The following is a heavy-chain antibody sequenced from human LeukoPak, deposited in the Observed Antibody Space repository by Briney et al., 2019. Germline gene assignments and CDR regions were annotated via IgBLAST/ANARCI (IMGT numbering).Heavy chain of an antibody. CDR1: GFTFSSYV. V-gene: IGHV3-23*01. CDR2: ISGSGGST. J-gene: IGHJ2*01. CDR3: AKVYGDYVMFAHWYFDL. D-gene: IGHD4-17*01. Sequence: PGGSLRLSCAASGFTFSSYVMHWVRQAPGKGLEWVSAISGSGGSTYYADSVKGRFTISRDNSKNTLYLQMNSLRAEDTAVYYCAKVYGDYVMFAHWYFDLWGRGTLVTVSS.